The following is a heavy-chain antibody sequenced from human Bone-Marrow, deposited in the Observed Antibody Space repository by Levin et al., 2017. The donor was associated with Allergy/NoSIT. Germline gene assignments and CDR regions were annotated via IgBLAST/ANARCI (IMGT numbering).Heavy chain of an antibody. CDR3: ARGGGHCSTTTCYHYYYMDV. CDR2: ISYDGSNK. CDR1: GFTFGSYG. V-gene: IGHV3-30*03. J-gene: IGHJ6*03. Sequence: GGSLRLSCAASGFTFGSYGMHWVRQAPGKGLEWVAHISYDGSNKYYADSVKGRFTISRDNSKNTLYLQMNSLRAEDTAVYYCARGGGHCSTTTCYHYYYMDVWGKGTMVTVSS. D-gene: IGHD2-2*01.